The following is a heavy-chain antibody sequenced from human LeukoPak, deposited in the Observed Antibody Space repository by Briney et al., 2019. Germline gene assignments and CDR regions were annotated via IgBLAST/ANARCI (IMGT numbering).Heavy chain of an antibody. CDR3: ASRYCSSTSCVFFDY. CDR2: INPNSGGT. Sequence: GASVKVSCKASGYTFTDYYMHWVRQAPGQGLEWMGWINPNSGGTNYAQKFQGRVTMTRDTSISTAYMELSRLRSDDTAVYYCASRYCSSTSCVFFDYWGRGTLVTVSS. D-gene: IGHD2-2*01. CDR1: GYTFTDYY. V-gene: IGHV1-2*02. J-gene: IGHJ4*02.